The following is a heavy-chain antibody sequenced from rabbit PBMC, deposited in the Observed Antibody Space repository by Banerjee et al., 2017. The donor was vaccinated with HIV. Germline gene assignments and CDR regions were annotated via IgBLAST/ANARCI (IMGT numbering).Heavy chain of an antibody. J-gene: IGHJ4*01. CDR2: INTSSGNT. D-gene: IGHD4-2*01. V-gene: IGHV1S45*01. CDR1: GFTLSSYYY. CDR3: ARDAGYAGSNL. Sequence: QEQVVESGGGLVQPEGSLTLTCTASGFTLSSYYYMCWVRQAPGKGLEWIACINTSSGNTVYASWAKGRFTISKTSSTTVTLQMTSLTAADTATYFCARDAGYAGSNLWGQGTLVTVS.